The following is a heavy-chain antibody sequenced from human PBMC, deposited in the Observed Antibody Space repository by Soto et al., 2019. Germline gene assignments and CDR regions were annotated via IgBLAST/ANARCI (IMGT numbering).Heavy chain of an antibody. V-gene: IGHV2-5*02. J-gene: IGHJ4*02. Sequence: GPTLLNPTQSLPLTCTFSGFSLSTSGVGVGWIRQPPRKALEWLALIYWDDDKRYSPSLKSRLTITKDTSKNQVVLTMTNMDPVDTATYYCAHRGDTAMVFWPLFDYWGQGTLVTVSS. CDR3: AHRGDTAMVFWPLFDY. CDR1: GFSLSTSGVG. CDR2: IYWDDDK. D-gene: IGHD5-18*01.